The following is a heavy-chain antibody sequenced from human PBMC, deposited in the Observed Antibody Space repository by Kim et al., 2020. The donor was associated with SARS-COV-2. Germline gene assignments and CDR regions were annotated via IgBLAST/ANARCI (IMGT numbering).Heavy chain of an antibody. V-gene: IGHV3-30*04. CDR3: ARGGLWSPYYYYGMDV. J-gene: IGHJ6*02. CDR2: ISYDGSNK. Sequence: GGSLRLSCAASGFTFSSYAMHWVRQAPGKGLEWVAVISYDGSNKYYADSVKGRFTISRDNSKNTLYLQMNSLRAEDTAVYYCARGGLWSPYYYYGMDVWGQGTTVTVSS. D-gene: IGHD5-18*01. CDR1: GFTFSSYA.